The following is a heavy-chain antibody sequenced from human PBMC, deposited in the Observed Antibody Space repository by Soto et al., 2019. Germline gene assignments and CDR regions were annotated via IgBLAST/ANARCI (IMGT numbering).Heavy chain of an antibody. CDR1: GGSFSGYY. Sequence: QVQLPQWGAGLLKPSETLSLTCAVYGGSFSGYYWSWIRQPPGKGLEWIGEINHSGSTNYNPSLKSRVTISVDTSKNQFSLKLSAVTAADTAVYYCAPLYGSGSYYDNWFDPWGQGTLVTVSS. J-gene: IGHJ5*02. CDR3: APLYGSGSYYDNWFDP. D-gene: IGHD3-10*01. V-gene: IGHV4-34*01. CDR2: INHSGST.